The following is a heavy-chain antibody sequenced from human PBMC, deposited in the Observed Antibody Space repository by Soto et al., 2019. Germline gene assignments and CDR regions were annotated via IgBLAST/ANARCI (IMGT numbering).Heavy chain of an antibody. CDR1: GGTFSSYA. Sequence: SVKVSCKASGGTFSSYAISWVRQAPGQGLEWMGGIIPIFGTANYAQKFQGRVTITADESTSTAYMELSSLRSEDTAVYYCARAVVEYYYYYYGMDVWGQGTTVTVSS. J-gene: IGHJ6*02. CDR3: ARAVVEYYYYYYGMDV. V-gene: IGHV1-69*13. D-gene: IGHD2-15*01. CDR2: IIPIFGTA.